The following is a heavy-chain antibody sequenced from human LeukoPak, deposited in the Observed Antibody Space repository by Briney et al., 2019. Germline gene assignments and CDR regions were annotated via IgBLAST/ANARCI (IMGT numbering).Heavy chain of an antibody. Sequence: SQTLSPTCTVSDGSISSGDYYWSWIRQPPGKGLEWIGYIYYSGSTYYNPSLKSRVTISVDTSKNQFSLKLSSVTAADTAVYYCARRNMLEYCSGGSCYPDYYYGMDVWGKGTTVTVSS. CDR1: DGSISSGDYY. J-gene: IGHJ6*04. D-gene: IGHD2-15*01. CDR3: ARRNMLEYCSGGSCYPDYYYGMDV. CDR2: IYYSGST. V-gene: IGHV4-30-4*01.